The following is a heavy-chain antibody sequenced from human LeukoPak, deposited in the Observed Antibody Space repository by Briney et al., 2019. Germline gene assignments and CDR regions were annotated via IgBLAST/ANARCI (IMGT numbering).Heavy chain of an antibody. CDR1: GGSISSSSNY. Sequence: SETLSLTCTVSGGSISSSSNYWGWIRQPPGKGLEWIGSIYYSGSTYYNPSLKSRVTMSVDTSKNQFSLKLSSVTAADTAVYYCARHRPFGVADTYNWFDPWGQGTLVTVSS. CDR2: IYYSGST. V-gene: IGHV4-39*01. CDR3: ARHRPFGVADTYNWFDP. J-gene: IGHJ5*02. D-gene: IGHD3-3*01.